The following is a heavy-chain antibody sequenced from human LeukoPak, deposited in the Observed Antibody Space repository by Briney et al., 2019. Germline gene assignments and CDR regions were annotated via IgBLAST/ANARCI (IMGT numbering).Heavy chain of an antibody. V-gene: IGHV3-21*01. CDR2: ISSTSNYI. CDR1: GFTFSSYS. Sequence: GGSLRLSCAASGFTFSSYSVNWVREAPGKGLEWVSSISSTSNYIYYADSVKGRFTISRDNAKNSLFLQMNSLRAEDTAVYYCARGGYYDSSGYLYWGQGTLVTVSS. J-gene: IGHJ4*02. CDR3: ARGGYYDSSGYLY. D-gene: IGHD3-22*01.